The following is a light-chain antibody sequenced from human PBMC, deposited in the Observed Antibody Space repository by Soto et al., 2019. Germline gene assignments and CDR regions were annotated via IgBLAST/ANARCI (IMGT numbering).Light chain of an antibody. V-gene: IGKV3-15*01. CDR3: QQYSNWPPIT. J-gene: IGKJ5*01. CDR2: DTS. Sequence: ETVMTQSPGTLSVSLGERATLSCRPSQSVSIHLAWYQQKPGQAPRLPIYDTSTRATGIPARFSGSGSGTEFTLTISSLQSEDFAVYYCQQYSNWPPITFGQGTRLEI. CDR1: QSVSIH.